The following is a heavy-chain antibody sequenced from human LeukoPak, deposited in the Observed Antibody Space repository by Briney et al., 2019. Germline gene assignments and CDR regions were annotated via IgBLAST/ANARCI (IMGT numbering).Heavy chain of an antibody. CDR1: GYTFTSYG. V-gene: IGHV1-18*01. CDR2: ISAYNGNT. D-gene: IGHD3-9*01. Sequence: EASVKVSCKASGYTFTSYGISWVRQAPGQGLEWMGWISAYNGNTNYAQKLQGRVTMTTDTSTSTAYMELRSLRSDDTAVYYCARVSRYFDPRPLLDYYGMDVWGQGTTVTVSS. CDR3: ARVSRYFDPRPLLDYYGMDV. J-gene: IGHJ6*02.